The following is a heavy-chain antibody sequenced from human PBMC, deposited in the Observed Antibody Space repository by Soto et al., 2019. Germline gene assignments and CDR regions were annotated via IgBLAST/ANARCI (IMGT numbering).Heavy chain of an antibody. D-gene: IGHD3-3*01. CDR2: INDDGSER. J-gene: IGHJ4*02. Sequence: GGSLRLSCEASGFMFGVYWMSWVRQAPGKGLEWVANINDDGSERNYVDSVKGRFTISRDTPNNLLFPQMNSLRDEDTAVYYCAREFYGYYTYGPGDYWGQGTLGTVSS. CDR3: AREFYGYYTYGPGDY. V-gene: IGHV3-7*01. CDR1: GFMFGVYW.